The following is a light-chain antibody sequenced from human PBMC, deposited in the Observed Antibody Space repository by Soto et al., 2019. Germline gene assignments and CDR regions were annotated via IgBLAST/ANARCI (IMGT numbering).Light chain of an antibody. J-gene: IGKJ1*01. V-gene: IGKV1-17*01. Sequence: DLQMTQSPSSLSAFVGDRVTITCRASQGIRNELGWYQQKPGEAPQRLIYAASNLESGVPSRFSASGSGTEFTLTISSLQPEDFATYYCLQHNTYPWTFGQGTKVEVK. CDR3: LQHNTYPWT. CDR2: AAS. CDR1: QGIRNE.